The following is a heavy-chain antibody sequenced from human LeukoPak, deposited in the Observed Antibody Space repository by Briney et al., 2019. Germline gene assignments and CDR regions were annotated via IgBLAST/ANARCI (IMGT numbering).Heavy chain of an antibody. CDR2: INSDGSST. V-gene: IGHV3-74*01. J-gene: IGHJ4*02. D-gene: IGHD6-13*01. CDR1: GFTFSSYW. Sequence: EGSLGLSCAASGFTFSSYWMHWVRQAPGKGLVCVSRINSDGSSTSYADSVKGRFTISRDNAKNTLYLQMNSLRAEDTAVYYCARDYSFVIFDYWGQGTLVTVSS. CDR3: ARDYSFVIFDY.